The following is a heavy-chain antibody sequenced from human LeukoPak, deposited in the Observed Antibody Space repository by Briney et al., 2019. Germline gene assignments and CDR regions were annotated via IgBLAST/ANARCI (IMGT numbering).Heavy chain of an antibody. CDR3: ARGNLYIVATIEDY. CDR2: ISSEGSMK. CDR1: GFTFSTYA. Sequence: GGSLRLSCAASGFTFSTYAMHWVRQAPGKGLEWVAVISSEGSMKDYADSVKGRFTVSRDNSKNTLYLQLSSLRDEDTSLYYCARGNLYIVATIEDYWGQGTLVTVSS. V-gene: IGHV3-30-3*01. D-gene: IGHD5-12*01. J-gene: IGHJ4*02.